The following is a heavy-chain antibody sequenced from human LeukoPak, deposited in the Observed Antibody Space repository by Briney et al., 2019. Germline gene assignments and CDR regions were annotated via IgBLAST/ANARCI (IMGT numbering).Heavy chain of an antibody. CDR3: ARDLVTVTKGFDI. CDR2: ISYIETT. Sequence: SETLSLTCAVSDDSFSSHYWTWIRQPPGKGLEWIGYISYIETTNYNPSLKSRVTISIDTAKNQFSLKLSSVTAADTAVYYCARDLVTVTKGFDIWGQGTMVSVSS. J-gene: IGHJ3*02. D-gene: IGHD4-17*01. V-gene: IGHV4-59*11. CDR1: DDSFSSHY.